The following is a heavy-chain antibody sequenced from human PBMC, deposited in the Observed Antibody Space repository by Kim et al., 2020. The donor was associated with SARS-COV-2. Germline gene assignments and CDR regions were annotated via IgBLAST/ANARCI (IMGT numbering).Heavy chain of an antibody. CDR2: ISGSFGYT. CDR3: AKDWGRKYAYDY. Sequence: GGSLRLSCAASGFAFTTYAMSWVRQAPGKGLEWVSIISGSFGYTYYADSVKGRFTISRDSSKSTLYLQMDSLRAEDTAIYYCAKDWGRKYAYDYWGQGTL. V-gene: IGHV3-23*01. D-gene: IGHD3-16*01. CDR1: GFAFTTYA. J-gene: IGHJ4*02.